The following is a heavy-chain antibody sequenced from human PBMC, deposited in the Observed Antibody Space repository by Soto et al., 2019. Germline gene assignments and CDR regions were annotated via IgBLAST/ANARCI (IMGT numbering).Heavy chain of an antibody. D-gene: IGHD3-10*01. Sequence: SETLSLTCTVSGASIGSDYWTWIRQPPGKGLEWIGSASYSGTSNHNPSLMGRLTISADTSKKQYSLKLSSVTAADTAVYFCARGFEFFDYWGQGTLVTVSS. CDR1: GASIGSDY. J-gene: IGHJ4*02. CDR3: ARGFEFFDY. V-gene: IGHV4-59*01. CDR2: ASYSGTS.